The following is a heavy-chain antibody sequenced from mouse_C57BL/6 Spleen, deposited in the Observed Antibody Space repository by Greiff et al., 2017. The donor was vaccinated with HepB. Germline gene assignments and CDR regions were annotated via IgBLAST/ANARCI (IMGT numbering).Heavy chain of an antibody. J-gene: IGHJ4*01. CDR2: IYPGDGDT. V-gene: IGHV1-80*01. D-gene: IGHD1-1*01. Sequence: QVQLQQSGAELVKPGASVKISCKASGYAFSSYWMNWVKQRPGKGLEWIGQIYPGDGDTNYNGKCKGKATLTADKSSSTAYMQLSSLTSEDSAVYFCATITTVVADYAMDYWGQGTSVTVSS. CDR1: GYAFSSYW. CDR3: ATITTVVADYAMDY.